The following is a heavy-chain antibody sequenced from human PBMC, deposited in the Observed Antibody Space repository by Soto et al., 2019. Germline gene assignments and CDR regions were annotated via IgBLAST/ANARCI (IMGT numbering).Heavy chain of an antibody. V-gene: IGHV3-23*01. J-gene: IGHJ4*01. CDR1: GFTFSSYA. CDR3: AKDRGYGGSSWYYFDF. D-gene: IGHD6-13*01. Sequence: EVQLLESGGGLVQPGGSLRLSCAASGFTFSSYAMTWVRQAPGSGLEWVSGISSSGGTTYYADSVKGRFIISRDNSKNTLYLQMNSLRAEDTAIYSGAKDRGYGGSSWYYFDFWGHGTLVTVSS. CDR2: ISSSGGTT.